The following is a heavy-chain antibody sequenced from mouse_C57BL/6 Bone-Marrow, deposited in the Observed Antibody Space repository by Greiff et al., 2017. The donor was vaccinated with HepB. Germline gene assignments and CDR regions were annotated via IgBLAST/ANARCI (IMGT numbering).Heavy chain of an antibody. J-gene: IGHJ1*03. D-gene: IGHD2-4*01. CDR1: GFTFSSYA. CDR3: TRAGLRRRSDWYFDV. V-gene: IGHV5-9-1*02. Sequence: EVQGVESGEGLVKPGGSLKLSCAASGFTFSSYAMSWVRQTPEKRLEWVAYISSGGDYIYYADTVKGRFTISRDNARNTLYLQMSSLKSEDTAMYYCTRAGLRRRSDWYFDVWGTGTTVTVSS. CDR2: ISSGGDYI.